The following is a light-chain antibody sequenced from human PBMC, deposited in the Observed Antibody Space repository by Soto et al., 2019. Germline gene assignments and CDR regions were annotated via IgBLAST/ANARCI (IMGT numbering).Light chain of an antibody. CDR3: SSYTTVPSPQWV. CDR1: SSDLGGLNY. CDR2: KVD. V-gene: IGLV2-14*01. Sequence: QAVVTQPASVSGSPGQSITIHCSGRSSDLGGLNYVSWYQQHPGKVPKLIIYKVDNRPSGISDRFSASKSGNTASLTISGLQAEDEAHYYCSSYTTVPSPQWVFAGGTKLTVL. J-gene: IGLJ3*02.